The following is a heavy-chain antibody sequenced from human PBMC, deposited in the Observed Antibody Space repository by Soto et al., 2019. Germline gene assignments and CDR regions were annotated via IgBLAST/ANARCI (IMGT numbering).Heavy chain of an antibody. CDR2: IDNEGSGT. CDR1: GFTLRSNW. Sequence: EVHLVESGGGLVQPGGSLRLSCTASGFTLRSNWIHWVRQAPGRGLVWVSRIDNEGSGTSYADYVGGRFTMARDDAKNTVYLQMSSLRCEDTAIYYCATVFDDWGLGTPGTVSS. V-gene: IGHV3-74*01. J-gene: IGHJ4*02. CDR3: ATVFDD.